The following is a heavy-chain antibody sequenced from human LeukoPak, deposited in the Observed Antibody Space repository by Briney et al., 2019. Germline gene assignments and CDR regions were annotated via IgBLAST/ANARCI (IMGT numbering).Heavy chain of an antibody. V-gene: IGHV4-34*01. Sequence: PSETLSLTCTVYGGSFSGYYWSWIRQPPGKGLEWIGEINHSGSTNYNPSLKSRVTISVDTSKNQFPLKLSSVTAADTAVYYCARQRRVRGAKEVYYYYYYYMDVWGKGTTVTISS. CDR2: INHSGST. D-gene: IGHD3-10*01. CDR3: ARQRRVRGAKEVYYYYYYYMDV. CDR1: GGSFSGYY. J-gene: IGHJ6*03.